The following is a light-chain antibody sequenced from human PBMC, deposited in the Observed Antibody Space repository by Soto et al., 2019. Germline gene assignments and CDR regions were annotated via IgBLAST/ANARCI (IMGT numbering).Light chain of an antibody. CDR1: QSINFW. CDR3: QQCQSYLWT. CDR2: KAS. J-gene: IGKJ1*01. V-gene: IGKV1-5*03. Sequence: DTQGTQCLSTVCASVVDRDSITFLANQSINFWLAWYQQKPGKAPKVLIYKASTLESGVPSRFSGSGSGTEFTLTINSLQPDDFATYYCQQCQSYLWTFGQGTKVDIK.